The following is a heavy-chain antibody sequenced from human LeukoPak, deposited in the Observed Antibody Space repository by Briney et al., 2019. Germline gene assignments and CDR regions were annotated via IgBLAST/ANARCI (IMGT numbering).Heavy chain of an antibody. CDR3: AKDLRGISGYYSYDAFDI. D-gene: IGHD3-22*01. CDR2: ISGSGGIT. J-gene: IGHJ3*02. Sequence: ETLSLTCTVSGGSISSYYWSWIRQPPGKGLEWVSTISGSGGITKYADSVKGRFTISRDNSKNTLYLQMNSLRAEDTAVYYCAKDLRGISGYYSYDAFDIWGQGTMVTVSS. CDR1: GGSISSYY. V-gene: IGHV3-23*01.